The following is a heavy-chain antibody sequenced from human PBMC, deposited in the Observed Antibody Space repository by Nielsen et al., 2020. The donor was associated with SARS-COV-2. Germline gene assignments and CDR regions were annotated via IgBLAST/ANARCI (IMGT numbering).Heavy chain of an antibody. CDR2: INHSGST. V-gene: IGHV4-34*01. Sequence: SETLSLTCAVYGGSFSGYYWSWIRQLPGKGPEWIGEINHSGSTNYNPSLKIRVTISVVTSKNQFSLKLSSVTATDTAVYYCARGPPDIVVVVAATNNWFDPWGQGTLVTVSS. D-gene: IGHD2-15*01. CDR3: ARGPPDIVVVVAATNNWFDP. CDR1: GGSFSGYY. J-gene: IGHJ5*02.